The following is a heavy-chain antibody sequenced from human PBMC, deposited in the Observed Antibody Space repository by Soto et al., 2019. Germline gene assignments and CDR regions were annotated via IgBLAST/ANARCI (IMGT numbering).Heavy chain of an antibody. CDR1: GFTVSSNY. J-gene: IGHJ6*03. Sequence: EVQLVESGGGWVQPGGSLRISCEASGFTVSSNYMSWVRQAPGKGLEWVSAIYSGGSTYYADSVKGRFTISRHNSKNELYLQMNSLRAEDTAVYYCARDYRDSGCDLYYYYYMDVWGKGPTVTVSS. D-gene: IGHD5-12*01. CDR3: ARDYRDSGCDLYYYYYMDV. CDR2: IYSGGST. V-gene: IGHV3-53*04.